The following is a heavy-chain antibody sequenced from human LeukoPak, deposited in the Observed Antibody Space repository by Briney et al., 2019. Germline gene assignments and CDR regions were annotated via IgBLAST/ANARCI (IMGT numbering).Heavy chain of an antibody. CDR2: IYPGDSDT. V-gene: IGHV5-51*01. CDR3: AGHWWVRGDYSGWFDP. J-gene: IGHJ5*02. CDR1: GYSFTSYW. Sequence: GESLKISCKGSGYSFTSYWIGWVRQMPGKGLEWMGIIYPGDSDTRYSPSFQGQVTISADKSISTAYLQWSSLKASDTAMYYCAGHWWVRGDYSGWFDPWGQGTLVTVSS. D-gene: IGHD3-10*01.